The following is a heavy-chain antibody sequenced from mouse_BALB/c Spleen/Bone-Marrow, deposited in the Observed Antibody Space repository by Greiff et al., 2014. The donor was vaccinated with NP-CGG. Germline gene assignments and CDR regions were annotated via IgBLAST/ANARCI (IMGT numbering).Heavy chain of an antibody. V-gene: IGHV1S132*01. Sequence: VQLQQSGAELVRHGASVKLSCKTSGYIFTSYWIHWVKQRSGQGLEWIARTYPGTGSTYYNEKFKGKATLTADKSSSTAYMKLSSLKSEDSAVYFCARTVNPAMDYWGQGTSVTVSS. CDR3: ARTVNPAMDY. CDR1: GYIFTSYW. J-gene: IGHJ4*01. CDR2: TYPGTGST.